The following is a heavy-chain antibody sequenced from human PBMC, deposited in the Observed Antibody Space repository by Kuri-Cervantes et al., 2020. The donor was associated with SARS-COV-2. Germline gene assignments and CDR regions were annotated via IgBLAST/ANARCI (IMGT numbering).Heavy chain of an antibody. D-gene: IGHD3-9*01. J-gene: IGHJ4*02. CDR1: GGSIGSSHY. CDR2: IRNSGST. CDR3: ARHYAFDRFHK. V-gene: IGHV4-39*01. Sequence: SETLSLTCTVSGGSIGSSHYWGWIRQPPGKGLEWIGSIRNSGSTYFNPSLKSRVSISVDTSKNHVSLRLTSVTAADTAIYYCARHYAFDRFHKWGQGTQVTVSS.